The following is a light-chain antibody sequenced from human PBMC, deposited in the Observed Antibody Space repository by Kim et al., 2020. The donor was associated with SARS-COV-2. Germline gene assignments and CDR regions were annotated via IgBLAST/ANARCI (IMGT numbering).Light chain of an antibody. CDR2: GVS. Sequence: QSALTQPASVSGSPGQAVTISCTGTSSNIGGYNYVSWYQQNPGKVPKLMIYGVSDRPSDVSNRFSGSKSGNTASLTISGLQVEDEGNYYCHSYTNIGTHVVFGGGTQFTVL. CDR1: SSNIGGYNY. J-gene: IGLJ2*01. CDR3: HSYTNIGTHVV. V-gene: IGLV2-14*03.